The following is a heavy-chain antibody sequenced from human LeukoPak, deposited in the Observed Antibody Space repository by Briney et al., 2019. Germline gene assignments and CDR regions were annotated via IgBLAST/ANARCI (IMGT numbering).Heavy chain of an antibody. J-gene: IGHJ4*02. CDR1: GFTVSRYR. CDR3: ARDLTGPYDH. CDR2: INVEGNYI. D-gene: IGHD3-22*01. V-gene: IGHV3-74*01. Sequence: GGSLRLSCAASGFTVSRYRMHWVRQAPGKGLVWVARINVEGNYIDYAESVKGRFTISRDSVKNTLYLQMNSLRAEDTAVYSCARDLTGPYDHWGQGTLVTVSS.